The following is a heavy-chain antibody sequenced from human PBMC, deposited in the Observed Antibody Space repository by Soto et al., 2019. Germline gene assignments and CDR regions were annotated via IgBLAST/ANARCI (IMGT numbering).Heavy chain of an antibody. CDR1: GGSISSGGYY. D-gene: IGHD3-10*01. Sequence: QVQLQESGPGLVKPSQTLSLTCTVSGGSISSGGYYWSWIRQHPGKGLECIGYIYYSGSTYYNPSLKGRVTISVDTSENQFSLKLSSVTAADTAVYYCAGYGSGSYYPTTFDYWGQGTLVTVSS. CDR3: AGYGSGSYYPTTFDY. V-gene: IGHV4-31*03. CDR2: IYYSGST. J-gene: IGHJ4*02.